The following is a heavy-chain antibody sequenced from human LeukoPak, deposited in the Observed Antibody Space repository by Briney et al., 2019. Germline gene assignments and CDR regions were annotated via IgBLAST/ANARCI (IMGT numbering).Heavy chain of an antibody. CDR3: AKDIASIPYGIDV. J-gene: IGHJ6*02. Sequence: QPGRSLRLSCAASGFTFDDYGMHWVRQVPGKGREWISGINWNGESIVYADPVKGRFTISRDNAKNSLYLQMNDLRPEDTALYYCAKDIASIPYGIDVCGQGTTVIVSS. CDR1: GFTFDDYG. D-gene: IGHD1-1*01. CDR2: INWNGESI. V-gene: IGHV3-9*01.